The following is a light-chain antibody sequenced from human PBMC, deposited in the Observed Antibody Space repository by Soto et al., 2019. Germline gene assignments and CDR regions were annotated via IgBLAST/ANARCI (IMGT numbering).Light chain of an antibody. CDR2: AAS. V-gene: IGKV1-6*01. Sequence: AIQMTQSPSSLSASVGDRVTITCRASQGIRNNLGWYQQKPGKAPKLLIYAASSLQSGVPSRFSGSGSGADFTLTISSLQPEDFATYYCLQDYNYPRTFGQGTKVEIK. CDR1: QGIRNN. CDR3: LQDYNYPRT. J-gene: IGKJ1*01.